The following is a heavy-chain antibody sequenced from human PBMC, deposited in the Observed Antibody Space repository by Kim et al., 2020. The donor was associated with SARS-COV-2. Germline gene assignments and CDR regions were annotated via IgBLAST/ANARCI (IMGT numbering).Heavy chain of an antibody. CDR2: IYSGGST. Sequence: GGSLRLSCAASGFTVSSNYMSWVRQAPGKGPEWVSVIYSGGSTYYADSVKGRFTISRDNSKNTLYLQMNSLRAEDTAVYYCARGPPASASTLATNFDYWGQGTLVTVSS. D-gene: IGHD2-2*01. V-gene: IGHV3-66*01. J-gene: IGHJ4*02. CDR3: ARGPPASASTLATNFDY. CDR1: GFTVSSNY.